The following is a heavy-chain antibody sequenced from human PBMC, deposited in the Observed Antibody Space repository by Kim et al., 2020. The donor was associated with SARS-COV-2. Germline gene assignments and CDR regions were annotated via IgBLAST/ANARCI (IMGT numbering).Heavy chain of an antibody. CDR1: GGSISSSSYY. Sequence: SETLSLTCTVSGGSISSSSYYWGWIRQPPGKGLEYIGSVSYSGSTYYNPSLKSRVTISVDTSKNQFSLKLSSVTAADTAVYYCARQERQWLGLEPNWFDPWGQGTLDSVSS. J-gene: IGHJ5*02. V-gene: IGHV4-39*01. D-gene: IGHD6-19*01. CDR3: ARQERQWLGLEPNWFDP. CDR2: VSYSGST.